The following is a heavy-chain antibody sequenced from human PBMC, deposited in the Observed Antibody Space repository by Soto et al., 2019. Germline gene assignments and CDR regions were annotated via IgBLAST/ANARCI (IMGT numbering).Heavy chain of an antibody. Sequence: SETLSLTCTVSGGSISSSSYYWGWIRQPPGKGLEWIGSIYYSGSTYYNPSLKSRVTIAVDKSKNQFSLNLSSVTAADTAVYYCARQGQKVGWSYYYGMDVWGQGTTVTVSS. V-gene: IGHV4-39*01. CDR2: IYYSGST. J-gene: IGHJ6*02. D-gene: IGHD6-19*01. CDR3: ARQGQKVGWSYYYGMDV. CDR1: GGSISSSSYY.